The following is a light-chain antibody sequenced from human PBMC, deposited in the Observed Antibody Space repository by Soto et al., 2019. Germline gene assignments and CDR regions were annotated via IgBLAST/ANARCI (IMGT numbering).Light chain of an antibody. CDR1: QGVHSN. CDR3: LQYDDWPPFT. J-gene: IGKJ2*01. CDR2: GAS. Sequence: VMTQTPATLSVSPGEGATLSCRASQGVHSNLAWYQQKPGQAPRLLIFGASTRATDIPARFSGSGSGTEFTLTISSLQSEDVAVYYCLQYDDWPPFTFGQGTKLEIK. V-gene: IGKV3-15*01.